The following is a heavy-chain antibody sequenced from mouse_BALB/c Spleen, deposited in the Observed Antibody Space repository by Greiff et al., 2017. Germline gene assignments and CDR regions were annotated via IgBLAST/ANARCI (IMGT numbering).Heavy chain of an antibody. D-gene: IGHD2-5*01. CDR1: GFTFSSYT. J-gene: IGHJ4*01. CDR3: ARRSNYEAMDY. V-gene: IGHV5-12-2*01. CDR2: ISNGGGST. Sequence: EVKLVESGGGLVQLGGSLKLSCAASGFTFSSYTMSWVRQTPEKRLEWVAYISNGGGSTYYPDTVKGRFTISRDNAKNTLYLQMSSPKSEDTAMYYCARRSNYEAMDYWGQGTSVTVSS.